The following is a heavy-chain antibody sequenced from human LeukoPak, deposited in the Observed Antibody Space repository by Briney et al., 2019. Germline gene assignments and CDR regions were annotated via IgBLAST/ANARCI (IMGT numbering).Heavy chain of an antibody. CDR2: ISWNSGSI. CDR3: AKDSGGYSYGYHYFDY. J-gene: IGHJ4*02. Sequence: GRSLRLSCAASGFTFDDYAMHWVRQAPGKGLEWVSGISWNSGSIGYADSVKGRFTISRDNAKNSLYLQMNSLRAEDTALYYCAKDSGGYSYGYHYFDYWGQGTLVTVSS. CDR1: GFTFDDYA. D-gene: IGHD5-18*01. V-gene: IGHV3-9*01.